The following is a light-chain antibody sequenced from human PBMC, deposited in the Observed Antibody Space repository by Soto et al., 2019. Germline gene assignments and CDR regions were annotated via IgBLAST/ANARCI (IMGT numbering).Light chain of an antibody. J-gene: IGKJ1*01. CDR3: QQRSNWPRT. CDR2: DVS. Sequence: TVFTQSPSTPCLSPGERTTLALRVSQSVSSSYLAWYQQKPGQAPRLLIYDVSNRATGIPARFSGSGSGTDFTLTISSLEPEDFAVYYCQQRSNWPRTFGQGTKVDIK. V-gene: IGKV3D-20*02. CDR1: QSVSSSY.